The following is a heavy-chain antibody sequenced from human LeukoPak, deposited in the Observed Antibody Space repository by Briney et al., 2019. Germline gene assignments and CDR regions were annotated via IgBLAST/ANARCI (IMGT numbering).Heavy chain of an antibody. J-gene: IGHJ4*02. D-gene: IGHD3-3*01. CDR1: GFTFSGHW. CDR3: ARGKSYDFWSGYYIAGDY. V-gene: IGHV3-7*03. Sequence: GGSLRLSCAASGFTFSGHWMSWVRQAPGKGLEWVANIKQDGSEKFYVDSVKGRFTISRDNAKNSLYLQMNSLRAEDTAVYFCARGKSYDFWSGYYIAGDYWGQGTLVTVSS. CDR2: IKQDGSEK.